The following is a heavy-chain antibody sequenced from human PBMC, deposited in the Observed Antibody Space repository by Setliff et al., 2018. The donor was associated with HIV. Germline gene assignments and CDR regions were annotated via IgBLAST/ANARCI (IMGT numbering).Heavy chain of an antibody. CDR1: GYIFSAYY. Sequence: GASVKVSCKTSGYIFSAYYVHWLRRAPGRGLEWMGWINYSNGDTNYAEKFQGRVTMTRDTSTSTVYMDLNRLTSDDTAVYYCALANIVSTARWNHWGRGTLVTVSA. D-gene: IGHD3-16*02. CDR3: ALANIVSTARWNH. CDR2: INYSNGDT. J-gene: IGHJ5*02. V-gene: IGHV1-2*02.